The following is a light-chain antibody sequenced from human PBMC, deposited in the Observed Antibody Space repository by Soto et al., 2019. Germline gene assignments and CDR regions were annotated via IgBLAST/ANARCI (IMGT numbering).Light chain of an antibody. CDR2: LGS. CDR3: MQALQTRWT. CDR1: QSLLHSNGYNY. Sequence: DILMTQSPLSLPVTPGEPASISSTYSQSLLHSNGYNYLDWYLQKPGQSPHLLIYLGSNRASGVPDRFSGRGSGTDFTLNISRVEAEDVGVYYCMQALQTRWTFGQGTKVEIK. V-gene: IGKV2-28*01. J-gene: IGKJ1*01.